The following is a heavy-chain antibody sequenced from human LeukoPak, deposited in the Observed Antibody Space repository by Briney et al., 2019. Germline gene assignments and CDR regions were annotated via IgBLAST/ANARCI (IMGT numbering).Heavy chain of an antibody. CDR2: INRSGRT. D-gene: IGHD2-2*03. V-gene: IGHV3-23*01. CDR3: AKGGYFAFET. CDR1: GFTFSSYA. J-gene: IGHJ3*02. Sequence: GGSLRLSCVASGFTFSSYAMSWVRQAPGKGLEWVSGINRSGRTYYTDSVKGRFTISRDNSKNTLYLQMNSLRAEDTAVYYCAKGGYFAFETWGQGTMVAVSS.